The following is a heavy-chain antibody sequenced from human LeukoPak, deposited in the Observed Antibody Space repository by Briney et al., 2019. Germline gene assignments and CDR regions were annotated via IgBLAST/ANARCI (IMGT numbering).Heavy chain of an antibody. CDR2: ISSSGSPT. V-gene: IGHV3-48*03. Sequence: PGGSLRLSCAASGFTFSSYEMTWVRQAPGKGLEWVSFISSSGSPTYYADSVKGRFTISRDNAKNSLYMQMNSLRAEDTAVYYCARDAGTDMVTVAGPICFDPWGQGTLVTVSS. CDR3: ARDAGTDMVTVAGPICFDP. CDR1: GFTFSSYE. J-gene: IGHJ5*02. D-gene: IGHD5-18*01.